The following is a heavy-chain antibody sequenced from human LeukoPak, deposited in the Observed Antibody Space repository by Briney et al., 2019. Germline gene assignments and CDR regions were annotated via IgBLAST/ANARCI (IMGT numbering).Heavy chain of an antibody. J-gene: IGHJ4*02. CDR3: AKGGWFYDSSGYYYPYYFDY. D-gene: IGHD3-22*01. Sequence: GGSLRLSCAASGFTFSSYAMGWVRQAPGKGLEWVSAISGSGGSTYYADSVKGRFTISRDNSKNTLYLQMNSLRAEDTAVYYCAKGGWFYDSSGYYYPYYFDYWGQGTLVTVS. V-gene: IGHV3-23*01. CDR1: GFTFSSYA. CDR2: ISGSGGST.